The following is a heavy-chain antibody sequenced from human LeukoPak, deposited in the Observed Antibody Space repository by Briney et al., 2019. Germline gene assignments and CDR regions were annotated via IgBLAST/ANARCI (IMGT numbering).Heavy chain of an antibody. D-gene: IGHD6-19*01. CDR1: GGTFSSYA. J-gene: IGHJ2*01. CDR2: IIPIFGTA. V-gene: IGHV1-69*06. Sequence: SVKVSCKASGGTFSSYAISWVRQAPGQGFEWMGGIIPIFGTANYAQKFRGRVTITADKSTSTAYMELSSLRSEDTAVYYCAREMRSSGWYLDWYFDLWGRGTLVTVSS. CDR3: AREMRSSGWYLDWYFDL.